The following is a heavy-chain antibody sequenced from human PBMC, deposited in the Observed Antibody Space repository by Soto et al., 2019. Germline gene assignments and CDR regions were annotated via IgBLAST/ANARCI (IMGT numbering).Heavy chain of an antibody. J-gene: IGHJ4*02. CDR2: IYHSGTA. CDR3: ERAKNPDILTAYSTRRSIDY. V-gene: IGHV4-31*03. CDR1: GGSISSGNHY. D-gene: IGHD3-9*01. Sequence: SETLSLTCTVSGGSISSGNHYWSWIRQHPGKGLEWIGYIYHSGTAYYNPSLKSRVMMSVDTSKSKFSLNLRSVNAADTATYYCERAKNPDILTAYSTRRSIDYWGQGALVT.